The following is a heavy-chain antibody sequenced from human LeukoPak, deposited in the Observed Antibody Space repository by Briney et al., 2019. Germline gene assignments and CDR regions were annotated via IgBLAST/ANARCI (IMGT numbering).Heavy chain of an antibody. CDR1: GFTFSSYW. J-gene: IGHJ6*02. D-gene: IGHD2-2*01. CDR2: IKQDGSEK. Sequence: GGSLRLSCAASGFTFSSYWMSWVRQAPGKGLEWVANIKQDGSEKYYVDSVKGRFTISRDNAKNSLYLQMNSLRAEDTTVYYCARDLIVVVPAAPAYYYYYGMDVWGQGTTVTVPS. V-gene: IGHV3-7*01. CDR3: ARDLIVVVPAAPAYYYYYGMDV.